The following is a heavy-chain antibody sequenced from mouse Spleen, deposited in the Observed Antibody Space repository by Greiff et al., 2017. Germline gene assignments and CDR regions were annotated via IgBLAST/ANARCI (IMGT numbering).Heavy chain of an antibody. CDR2: IDPANGNT. Sequence: VQLQQSGAELVKPGASVKLSCTASGFNIKDTYMHWVKQRPGQGLEWIGRIDPANGNTKYDPKFQGKATITADTSSNTAYLQLSSLTSEDTAVYYCASGPQGAWFAYWGQGTLVTVSA. CDR3: ASGPQGAWFAY. J-gene: IGHJ3*01. CDR1: GFNIKDTY. V-gene: IGHV14-3*02.